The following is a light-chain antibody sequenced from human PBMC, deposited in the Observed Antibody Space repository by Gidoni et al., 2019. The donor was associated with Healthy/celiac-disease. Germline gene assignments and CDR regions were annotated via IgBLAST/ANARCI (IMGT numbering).Light chain of an antibody. CDR1: QSVSSY. J-gene: IGKJ1*01. Sequence: EIVLTQSPATLSSSPGERATLSCRASQSVSSYLAWYQQKPGKAPRLLIYDASNRATGIPARFSGSGSGTDFTLTISSLEPEDFAVYYCQQRSNWPPWTFGQGTKVEIK. CDR3: QQRSNWPPWT. CDR2: DAS. V-gene: IGKV3-11*01.